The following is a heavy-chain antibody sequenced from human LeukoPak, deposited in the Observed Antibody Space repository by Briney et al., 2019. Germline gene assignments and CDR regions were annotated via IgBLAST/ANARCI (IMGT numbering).Heavy chain of an antibody. Sequence: GGSLRLSCAASGFTFSSYAMSWVRQAPGKGLEWVSIIYSGGTTYYADSVKGRFIISRDISKNTVYLQMNNLRAEDTALFYCARALPAASHTSFDYWGQGALVTVSS. CDR1: GFTFSSYA. V-gene: IGHV3-66*01. CDR2: IYSGGTT. J-gene: IGHJ4*02. CDR3: ARALPAASHTSFDY. D-gene: IGHD2-2*01.